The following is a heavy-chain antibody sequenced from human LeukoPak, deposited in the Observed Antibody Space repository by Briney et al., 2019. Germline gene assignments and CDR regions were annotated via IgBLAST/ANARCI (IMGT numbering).Heavy chain of an antibody. V-gene: IGHV3-48*01. CDR2: ISGSSDTR. D-gene: IGHD6-19*01. J-gene: IGHJ4*02. CDR3: ARAPYTSGWYRGDNDY. CDR1: GCTFSSYS. Sequence: GGSLRLSCAASGCTFSSYSMNWGCQAPGKGLEWVSYISGSSDTRYYADSVKGRFTISRDNAKNSLYLQMNSLRAEDTAVYYCARAPYTSGWYRGDNDYWGQGTLVTVSS.